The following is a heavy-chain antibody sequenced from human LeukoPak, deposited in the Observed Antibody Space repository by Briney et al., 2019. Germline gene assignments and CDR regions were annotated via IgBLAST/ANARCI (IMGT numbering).Heavy chain of an antibody. Sequence: GGSLRLSCAASGYTFSSNYMSWVRQAPEKGLEWVSVIYSGGSTYYADSVKGRFTISRDNSKNTLYLQMNSLRAEDTAVYYCARTPPYSSSWYGGYFDYWGQGTLVTVSS. V-gene: IGHV3-53*01. CDR1: GYTFSSNY. CDR3: ARTPPYSSSWYGGYFDY. D-gene: IGHD6-13*01. CDR2: IYSGGST. J-gene: IGHJ4*02.